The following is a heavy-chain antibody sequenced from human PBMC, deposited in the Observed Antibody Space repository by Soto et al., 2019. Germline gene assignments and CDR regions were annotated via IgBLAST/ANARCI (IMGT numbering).Heavy chain of an antibody. V-gene: IGHV1-69*12. CDR2: IIPIFGTA. D-gene: IGHD2-2*01. CDR3: ARGYQSPVGNWFDP. CDR1: GGTFSSYA. J-gene: IGHJ5*02. Sequence: QVQLVQSGAEVKKPGSSVKVSCTASGGTFSSYAISWVRQAPGQGLEWMGGIIPIFGTANYAQKFQGRVTITADESTSTAYMELSSLRSEDTAVYYCARGYQSPVGNWFDPWGQGTLVTVSS.